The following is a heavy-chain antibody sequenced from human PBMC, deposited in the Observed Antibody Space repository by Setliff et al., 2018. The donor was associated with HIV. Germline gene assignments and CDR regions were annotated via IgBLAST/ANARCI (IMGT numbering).Heavy chain of an antibody. V-gene: IGHV1-69-2*01. Sequence: ASVKVSCKASGYTFTDYYMHWAQQAPGKGLEWMGRIDLEDGQTIYATKFQGRVTITADTSTDTAYMEMSSLRSEDTAVYYCATGAAKYQLRSDYWGQGTLVTVSS. CDR2: IDLEDGQT. D-gene: IGHD2-2*01. CDR1: GYTFTDYY. CDR3: ATGAAKYQLRSDY. J-gene: IGHJ4*02.